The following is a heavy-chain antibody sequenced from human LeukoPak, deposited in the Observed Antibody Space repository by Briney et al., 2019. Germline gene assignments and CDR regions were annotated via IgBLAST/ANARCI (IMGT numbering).Heavy chain of an antibody. CDR3: ARARAAAGSWWFDP. D-gene: IGHD6-13*01. V-gene: IGHV4-39*07. Sequence: SETLSLTCTVSGGSISSSSYYWGWIRQPPGKGLEWIGSIYYSGSTNYNPSLKSRVTISVDTSKNQFSLKLSSVTAADTAVYYCARARAAAGSWWFDPWGQGTLVTVSS. J-gene: IGHJ5*02. CDR2: IYYSGST. CDR1: GGSISSSSYY.